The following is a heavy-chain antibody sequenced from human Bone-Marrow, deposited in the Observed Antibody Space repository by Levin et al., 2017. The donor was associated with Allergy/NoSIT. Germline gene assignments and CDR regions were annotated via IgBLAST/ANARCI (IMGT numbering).Heavy chain of an antibody. V-gene: IGHV3-30*18. CDR2: ISSDGGNT. J-gene: IGHJ4*02. CDR3: AKDRQAYGDYYFDY. CDR1: GFTFSSYG. D-gene: IGHD4-17*01. Sequence: GESLKISCEGSGFTFSSYGMHWVRQAPGKGLEWLAVISSDGGNTHYADSVKGRFTISRDNSKNTLYLQMNSLRTEDTAVYYCAKDRQAYGDYYFDYWGQGTLVAVSS.